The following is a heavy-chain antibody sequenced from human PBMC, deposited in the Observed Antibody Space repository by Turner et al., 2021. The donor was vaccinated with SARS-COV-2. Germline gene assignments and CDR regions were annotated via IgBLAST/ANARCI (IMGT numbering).Heavy chain of an antibody. D-gene: IGHD1-26*01. CDR1: VFTFSVYA. V-gene: IGHV3-30-3*01. CDR2: ISFDGSNE. CDR3: AISYSGSYFGAFDI. J-gene: IGHJ3*02. Sequence: QVQLVESGGGVVQPGRSPRISCAASVFTFSVYAMHWVRQAPGKGLEWVALISFDGSNEYYADSVKSRFTISRDNSKNTLYLQMNSLRAEDTAVYYCAISYSGSYFGAFDIWGQGTMVTISS.